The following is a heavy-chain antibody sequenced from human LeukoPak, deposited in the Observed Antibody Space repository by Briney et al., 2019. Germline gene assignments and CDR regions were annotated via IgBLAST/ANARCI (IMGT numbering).Heavy chain of an antibody. CDR1: GGSISGYY. CDR2: IYTSGSA. D-gene: IGHD3-22*01. CDR3: ARFYYDTIGYYFDY. J-gene: IGHJ4*02. V-gene: IGHV4-4*07. Sequence: PSETLSPTCTVSGGSISGYYWSWIRQPAGKGLEWVGRIYTSGSADYNPSLKSRVTMSVDTSQNQFSLRLSSVTAADTAVYFCARFYYDTIGYYFDYWGQGTLVTVSA.